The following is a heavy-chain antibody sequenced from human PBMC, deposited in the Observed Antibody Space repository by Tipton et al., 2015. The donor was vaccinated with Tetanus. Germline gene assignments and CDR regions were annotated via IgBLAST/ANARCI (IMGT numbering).Heavy chain of an antibody. CDR1: GGSISSYY. CDR3: ARGGRYDYGVQGWFDP. CDR2: IYYSEST. J-gene: IGHJ5*02. D-gene: IGHD4-17*01. Sequence: TLSLTCTVSGGSISSYYWSWIRQPPGKGLEWIGYIYYSESTNYNPSLKSRVTISVDTSKNQFSLKLSSVTAADTAVYYCARGGRYDYGVQGWFDPWGQGTLVTVSS. V-gene: IGHV4-59*01.